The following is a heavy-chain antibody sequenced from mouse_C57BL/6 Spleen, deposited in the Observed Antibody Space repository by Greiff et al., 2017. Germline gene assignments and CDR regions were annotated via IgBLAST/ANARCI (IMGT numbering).Heavy chain of an antibody. CDR2: IWSDGST. Sequence: VKLMESGPGLVAPSQSLSITCTVSGFSLTSYGVHWVRQPPGKGLEWLVVIWSDGSTTYNSALKSRLSISKDNSKSQVFLKMNSLQTDDTAMYYCARQITTVDDYYAMDYWGQGTSVTVSS. V-gene: IGHV2-6-1*01. J-gene: IGHJ4*01. CDR1: GFSLTSYG. D-gene: IGHD1-1*01. CDR3: ARQITTVDDYYAMDY.